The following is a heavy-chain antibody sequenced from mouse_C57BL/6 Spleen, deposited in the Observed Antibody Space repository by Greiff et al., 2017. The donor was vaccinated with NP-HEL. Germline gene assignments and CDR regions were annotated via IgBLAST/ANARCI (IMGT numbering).Heavy chain of an antibody. V-gene: IGHV1-80*01. J-gene: IGHJ4*01. CDR2: IYPGDGDT. CDR3: ARPGTEGFDYAMDY. D-gene: IGHD3-3*01. Sequence: QVQLQQSGAELVKPGASVKISCKASGYAFSSYWMNWVKQRPGKGLEWIGQIYPGDGDTNYNGKFKGKATLTADKSSSTAYMQLSSLTSEDSAVYFCARPGTEGFDYAMDYWGQGTSVTVSS. CDR1: GYAFSSYW.